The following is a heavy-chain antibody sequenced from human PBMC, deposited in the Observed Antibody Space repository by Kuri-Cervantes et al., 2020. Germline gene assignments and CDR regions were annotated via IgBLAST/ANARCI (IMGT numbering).Heavy chain of an antibody. Sequence: GESLKISCAASGFTFSSYWMSWVRQAPGKGLEWVANIKQDGSEKYYVDSVKGRFTISRDNAKNSLYLQMNSLRAEDTAVYYCARDRGYSGYGTDYWGQGTLVTVSS. CDR2: IKQDGSEK. V-gene: IGHV3-7*01. D-gene: IGHD5-12*01. CDR3: ARDRGYSGYGTDY. CDR1: GFTFSSYW. J-gene: IGHJ4*02.